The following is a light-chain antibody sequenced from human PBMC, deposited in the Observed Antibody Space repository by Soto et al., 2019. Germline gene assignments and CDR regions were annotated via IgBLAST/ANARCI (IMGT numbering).Light chain of an antibody. CDR3: QSYDTSLSGWV. CDR1: SSNIGAGYD. CDR2: ANN. J-gene: IGLJ2*01. V-gene: IGLV1-40*01. Sequence: SVLTQPPSVSGAPGQRVTISCTGSSSNIGAGYDVHWYQQLPGTAPKLLIFANNNRPSGVPDRFSGSKSGTSVSLAITGLQAEDEADYYCQSYDTSLSGWVFGGGTKLTVL.